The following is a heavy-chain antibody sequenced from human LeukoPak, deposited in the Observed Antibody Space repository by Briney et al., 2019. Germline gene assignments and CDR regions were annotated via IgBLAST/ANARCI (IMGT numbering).Heavy chain of an antibody. CDR3: AKEMLPKS. V-gene: IGHV3-9*01. Sequence: GGSLRLSCAASGFTFDDYAMHWVRQAPGKGLEWVSGISWNSGSIGYADSVKGRFTISRDNSKNTLYLQMNSLRAEDTAVYYCAKEMLPKSWGQGTLVTVSS. J-gene: IGHJ5*02. CDR1: GFTFDDYA. D-gene: IGHD3-10*02. CDR2: ISWNSGSI.